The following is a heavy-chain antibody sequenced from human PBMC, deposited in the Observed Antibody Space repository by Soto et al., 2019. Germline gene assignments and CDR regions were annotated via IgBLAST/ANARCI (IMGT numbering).Heavy chain of an antibody. V-gene: IGHV1-69*02. CDR1: GGTFSSYT. J-gene: IGHJ5*02. CDR2: IIPILGIA. CDR3: AKARPIYDILTGYFDGWFDP. D-gene: IGHD3-9*01. Sequence: QVQLVQSGAEVKKPGSSVKVSCKASGGTFSSYTISWVRQAPGQGLEWMGRIIPILGIANYAQKFQGRVTIPADKSTSTAYMELSSLRSEDTAVYYCAKARPIYDILTGYFDGWFDPWGQGTLVTVSS.